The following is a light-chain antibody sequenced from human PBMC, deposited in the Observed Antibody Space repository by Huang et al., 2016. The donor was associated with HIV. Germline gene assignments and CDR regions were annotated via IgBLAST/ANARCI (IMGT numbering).Light chain of an antibody. J-gene: IGKJ1*01. CDR2: AAS. CDR3: QHYNNWPRT. V-gene: IGKV3-15*01. CDR1: QGVSGH. Sequence: EIVMTQSPATLSVSPGERATLSCRASQGVSGHLAWYQPKPGQAPRLRIYAASTRATGIPARFSGSGSGTEFTLTISSLQSEDFAVYYCQHYNNWPRTFGHGTTVEIK.